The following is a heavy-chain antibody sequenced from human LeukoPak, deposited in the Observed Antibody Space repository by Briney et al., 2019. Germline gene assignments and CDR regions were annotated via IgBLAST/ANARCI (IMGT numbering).Heavy chain of an antibody. J-gene: IGHJ1*01. V-gene: IGHV4-34*01. CDR1: GGSFSGYY. CDR2: INHSGST. Sequence: SETLSLTCAVYGGSFSGYYWSWIRQPPGKGLEWIGEINHSGSTNYNPSLKSRVTISVDTSKNQFSLKLSSVTAADTAVYYCARGRGSYYFQHWGQGTLVTVSS. D-gene: IGHD3-10*01. CDR3: ARGRGSYYFQH.